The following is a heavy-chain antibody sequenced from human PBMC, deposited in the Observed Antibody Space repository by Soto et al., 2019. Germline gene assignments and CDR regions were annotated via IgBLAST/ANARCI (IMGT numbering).Heavy chain of an antibody. J-gene: IGHJ4*02. V-gene: IGHV1-69*02. Sequence: PVKGSRKAVGGSISSYTISWVRQTPGQGLEWMGRIIPILGIANYAQKFQGRVTITADKSTSTAYMELSSLRSEDTAVYYCARTPHYGAGPQQPKSVFEYWGQRSLVTVSS. CDR2: IIPILGIA. D-gene: IGHD2-21*01. CDR1: GGSISSYT. CDR3: ARTPHYGAGPQQPKSVFEY.